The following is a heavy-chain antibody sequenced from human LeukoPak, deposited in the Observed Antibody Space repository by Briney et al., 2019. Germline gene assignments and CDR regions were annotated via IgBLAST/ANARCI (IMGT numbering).Heavy chain of an antibody. J-gene: IGHJ4*02. CDR1: GYTFTNYA. CDR3: ARDDGLGYCSSMTCYVFDY. D-gene: IGHD2-2*01. CDR2: IGAYNYNT. Sequence: ASVKVSCKSSGYTFTNYAVSWLRQAPGQGLEWMGWIGAYNYNTNYAQKFQGRLTMTTDPSTNTGYMELRSLRSDDTAVYYCARDDGLGYCSSMTCYVFDYWGQGTLVTVSS. V-gene: IGHV1-18*01.